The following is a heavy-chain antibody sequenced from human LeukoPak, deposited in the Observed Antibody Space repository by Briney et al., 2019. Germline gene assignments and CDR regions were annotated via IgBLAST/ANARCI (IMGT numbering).Heavy chain of an antibody. CDR1: GGSISSYY. D-gene: IGHD1-14*01. CDR2: IYYSGRS. Sequence: SETLSLTCTVSGGSISSYYWSWIRQPPGKGLEWIGYIYYSGRSNYNASLKSRVTLSLITSKNQFSLRLTSVTAADTAVYYCARAPRKAWFDPWGQGTLVTVSS. V-gene: IGHV4-59*01. J-gene: IGHJ5*02. CDR3: ARAPRKAWFDP.